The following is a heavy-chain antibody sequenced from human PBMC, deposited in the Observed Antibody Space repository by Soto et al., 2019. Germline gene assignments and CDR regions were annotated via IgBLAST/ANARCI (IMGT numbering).Heavy chain of an antibody. J-gene: IGHJ4*02. CDR1: GFTFSSYA. D-gene: IGHD6-13*01. V-gene: IGHV3-23*01. CDR2: ISGSGGST. CDR3: AKDNIGAAAGTFYFDY. Sequence: GGSLRLSCAASGFTFSSYAMSWVRQAPGKGLEWVSAISGSGGSTYYADSVKGRFTISRDNSKNTLYLQMSSLRAEDTAVYYCAKDNIGAAAGTFYFDYWGQGTLVTVSS.